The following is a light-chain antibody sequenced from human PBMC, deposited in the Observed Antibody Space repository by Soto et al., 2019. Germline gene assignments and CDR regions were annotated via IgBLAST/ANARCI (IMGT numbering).Light chain of an antibody. CDR1: QSVSNY. CDR3: HQYGGAPQT. J-gene: IGKJ1*01. Sequence: EIVLTQSPGTLSLSPGERATLSCRASQSVSNYLAWYQRKPGQAPRLLIYGASSRATGIPDRFSGSGSGTDFTLTISSLEPEDCTVYYCHQYGGAPQTFGQGTKVEIK. CDR2: GAS. V-gene: IGKV3-20*01.